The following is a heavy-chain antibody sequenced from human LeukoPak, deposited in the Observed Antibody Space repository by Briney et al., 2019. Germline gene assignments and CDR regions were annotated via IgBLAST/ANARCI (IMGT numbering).Heavy chain of an antibody. D-gene: IGHD2/OR15-2a*01. J-gene: IGHJ5*02. CDR1: GVSMSSSPYY. V-gene: IGHV4-39*01. Sequence: SETLSLTCTVSGVSMSSSPYYWGWIRQPPGKGLEWIGTIYDSGNTNYNPSLRSRLTISVDTSRNQFSLKLSSVTAADTAAYYCAGHDCDSSRCSVNWFDPWGQGTLVTVSS. CDR3: AGHDCDSSRCSVNWFDP. CDR2: IYDSGNT.